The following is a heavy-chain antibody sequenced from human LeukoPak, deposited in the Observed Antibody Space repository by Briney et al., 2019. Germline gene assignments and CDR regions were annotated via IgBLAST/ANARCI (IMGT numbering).Heavy chain of an antibody. D-gene: IGHD3-22*01. CDR3: ASDQRGYYDSSGPAADY. Sequence: SVKVSCKSAGGTFTSYAISWVRQAPGQGLEWMGRSIPILGIANYAQKFQGRVTITADKSTSTAYMELSSLRSEDTDVYYCASDQRGYYDSSGPAADYWGQGTLVTVSS. CDR1: GGTFTSYA. V-gene: IGHV1-69*04. CDR2: SIPILGIA. J-gene: IGHJ4*02.